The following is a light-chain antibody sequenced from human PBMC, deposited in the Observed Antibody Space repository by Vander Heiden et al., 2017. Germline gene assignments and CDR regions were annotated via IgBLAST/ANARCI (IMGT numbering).Light chain of an antibody. CDR3: QQYKSYRYT. V-gene: IGKV1-5*03. J-gene: IGKJ2*01. CDR2: KAS. Sequence: DIQMTQSPSTLSASVGDRVTITCRASQSISSWLAWYQQKPGKAPKLLIYKASSLESGGPSRFSGSGSGTEFTLTISSLQPDDFATYYCQQYKSYRYTFGQGTKLEIK. CDR1: QSISSW.